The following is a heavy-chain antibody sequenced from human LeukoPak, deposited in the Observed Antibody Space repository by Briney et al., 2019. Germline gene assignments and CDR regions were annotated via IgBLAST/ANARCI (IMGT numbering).Heavy chain of an antibody. J-gene: IGHJ4*02. V-gene: IGHV3-33*01. D-gene: IGHD6-19*01. CDR2: IWYDGSNK. CDR1: GFTFSSYG. Sequence: GGSLRLSCAASGFTFSSYGMHWVRQAPGKGLEWLAVIWYDGSNKYYAGSVKGRFTISRDNSKNTLYLQMNSLRAEDTAVYYCARSMAVAGPPFDYWGQGTLVTVSS. CDR3: ARSMAVAGPPFDY.